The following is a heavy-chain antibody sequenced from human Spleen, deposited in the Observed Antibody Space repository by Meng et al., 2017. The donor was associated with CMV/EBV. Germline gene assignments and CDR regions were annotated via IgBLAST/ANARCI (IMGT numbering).Heavy chain of an antibody. D-gene: IGHD6-13*01. CDR2: INQDGSER. Sequence: GESLKISCEASGFTFSYYWMSWVRQAPGKGLEWVANINQDGSERYYVDSVKGRFTISRDNAKNSLYLQMNSLRAEDMAVYYCAKAYSSSWYREYYDFWGQGTLVTVSS. J-gene: IGHJ4*02. CDR3: AKAYSSSWYREYYDF. V-gene: IGHV3-7*03. CDR1: GFTFSYYW.